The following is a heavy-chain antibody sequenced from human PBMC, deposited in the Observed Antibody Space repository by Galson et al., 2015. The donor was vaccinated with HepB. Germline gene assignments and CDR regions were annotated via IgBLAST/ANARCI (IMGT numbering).Heavy chain of an antibody. CDR2: IYSGGST. CDR1: GFTVSSNY. J-gene: IGHJ4*02. D-gene: IGHD6-13*01. V-gene: IGHV3-66*01. CDR3: AREGIAAAGPGHFDY. Sequence: SLRLSCAASGFTVSSNYMSWVRQAPGKGLEWVSVIYSGGSTYYADSVKGRFTISRDNSKNTPYLQMNSLRAEDTAVYYCAREGIAAAGPGHFDYWGQGTLVTVSS.